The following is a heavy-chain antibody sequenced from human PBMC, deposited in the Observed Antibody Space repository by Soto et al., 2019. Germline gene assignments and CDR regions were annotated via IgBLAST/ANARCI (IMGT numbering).Heavy chain of an antibody. Sequence: PSETLSLTCTVSGGSMSSSYWSWIRQPAGKGLEWIGRIYTSGTTNYNPSLRSRVTMSVDTSKNQFSLKLSSVTAADTAVYYCARDDTAYYYDSSAYGASYYFDYWGQGALVTVSS. CDR1: GGSMSSSY. CDR2: IYTSGTT. V-gene: IGHV4-4*07. D-gene: IGHD3-22*01. CDR3: ARDDTAYYYDSSAYGASYYFDY. J-gene: IGHJ4*02.